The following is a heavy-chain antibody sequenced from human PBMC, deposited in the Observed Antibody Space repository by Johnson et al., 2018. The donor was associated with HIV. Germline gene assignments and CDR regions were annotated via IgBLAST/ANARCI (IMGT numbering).Heavy chain of an antibody. CDR2: INDDGREK. V-gene: IGHV3-7*01. CDR1: GFSFNNYW. J-gene: IGHJ3*01. CDR3: ARGREDS. Sequence: EVQLVESGGGLVQPGGSLRLSCGASGFSFNNYWMSRVRQAPGKGLEWVANINDDGREKHYVDSVRDRFTISRDNGKNSLSLQMNTLRADDTGVYFCARGREDSWGQGTMVTVSS. D-gene: IGHD1-26*01.